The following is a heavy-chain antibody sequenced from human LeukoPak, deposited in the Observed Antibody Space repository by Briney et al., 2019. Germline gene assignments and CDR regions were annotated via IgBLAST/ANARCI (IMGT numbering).Heavy chain of an antibody. V-gene: IGHV7-4-1*02. Sequence: ASVKASCKASGYTFTSYAMNWVRQAPGQGLEWMGWINTNTGNPTYAQGFTGRFVFSLDTSVSTAYLQISSLKAEDTAVYYCARAPRKIVNWNVYYYYGMDVWGQGTTVTVSS. CDR3: ARAPRKIVNWNVYYYYGMDV. J-gene: IGHJ6*02. CDR2: INTNTGNP. CDR1: GYTFTSYA. D-gene: IGHD1-20*01.